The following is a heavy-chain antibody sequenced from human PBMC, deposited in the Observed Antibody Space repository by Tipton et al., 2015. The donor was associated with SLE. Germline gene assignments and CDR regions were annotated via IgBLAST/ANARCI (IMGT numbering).Heavy chain of an antibody. J-gene: IGHJ4*02. CDR1: GFTFSSDW. D-gene: IGHD1-1*01. V-gene: IGHV3-7*01. CDR3: AKPRTTTADYFDY. Sequence: SLRLSCAASGFTFSSDWMSWVRQAPGKGLEWVANIKQDGSEKYYVDSVKGRFTMSRDNSKNTLYLQMNSLRAEDTAVYYCAKPRTTTADYFDYWGQGTLVTVSS. CDR2: IKQDGSEK.